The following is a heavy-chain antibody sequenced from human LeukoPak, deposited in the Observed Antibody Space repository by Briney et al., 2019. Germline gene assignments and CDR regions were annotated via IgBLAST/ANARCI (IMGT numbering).Heavy chain of an antibody. J-gene: IGHJ4*02. CDR1: GFTFSSYE. Sequence: GGSLRLSCAASGFTFSSYEMNWVRQAPGKGLEWVSYISSSGSTIYYADSVKGRFTISRDNAKNSLYLQMNSLSAEDTTVYYCARDRPYSGSHGGDYWGQGTLVTVSS. V-gene: IGHV3-48*03. CDR2: ISSSGSTI. D-gene: IGHD1-26*01. CDR3: ARDRPYSGSHGGDY.